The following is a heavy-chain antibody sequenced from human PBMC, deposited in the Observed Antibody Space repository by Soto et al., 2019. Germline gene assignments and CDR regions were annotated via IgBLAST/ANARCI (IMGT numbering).Heavy chain of an antibody. CDR3: AGCIAAAGLGY. D-gene: IGHD6-13*01. J-gene: IGHJ4*02. CDR1: AGSFSGYY. CDR2: INHSGST. Sequence: QVQLQQWGAGLLKPSETLSLTCAVYAGSFSGYYWSWIRQPPGKGLEWIGEINHSGSTNYNPSLKSRVTIEVDTSKNQFSLKLSSVTAADTAMYYCAGCIAAAGLGYWGQGTLVTVSS. V-gene: IGHV4-34*01.